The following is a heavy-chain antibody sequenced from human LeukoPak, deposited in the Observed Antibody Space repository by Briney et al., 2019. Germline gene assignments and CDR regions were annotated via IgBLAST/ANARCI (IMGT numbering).Heavy chain of an antibody. V-gene: IGHV3-23*01. D-gene: IGHD4-17*01. J-gene: IGHJ4*02. Sequence: GGSLRLSCAASGFTFSSYGMSWVRQAPGKGLEWVSAISGSGGSTYYADSVKGRFTISRDNSKNTLYLQMNSLRAEDTAVYYCAKPYGDYHGVTIDWGQGTLVTVSS. CDR3: AKPYGDYHGVTID. CDR2: ISGSGGST. CDR1: GFTFSSYG.